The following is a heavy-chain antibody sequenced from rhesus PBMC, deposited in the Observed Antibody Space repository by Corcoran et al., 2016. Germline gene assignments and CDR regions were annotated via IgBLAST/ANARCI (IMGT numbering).Heavy chain of an antibody. V-gene: IGHV4S16*01. CDR3: ATHGHFFAEMT. CDR2: IDNNNGYT. Sequence: QVQLQESGPGLVKPSETLSLTCGVSGVPISSFYRAWIRQSPGKGLEWIGYIDNNNGYTSYKTSLNLRVAISIYTSKTQFSLRLTSVTAADTAVYYCATHGHFFAEMTWGQGVLVTVSS. CDR1: GVPISSFY. J-gene: IGHJ4*01. D-gene: IGHD3-3*01.